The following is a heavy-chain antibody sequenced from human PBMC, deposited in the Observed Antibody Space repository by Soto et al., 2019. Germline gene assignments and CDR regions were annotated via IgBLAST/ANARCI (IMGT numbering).Heavy chain of an antibody. J-gene: IGHJ6*02. CDR1: GGTFSSYA. CDR2: IIPIFGTA. V-gene: IGHV1-69*01. CDR3: ARPRVGGVLSVPAVNGGYYYGMDV. D-gene: IGHD2-2*01. Sequence: QVQLVQSGAEVKKPGSSVKVSCKASGGTFSSYAISWVRQAPGQGLEWMGGIIPIFGTANYAQKFQGRVTITADESTSAAYMELSSLRAEDTAVYYFARPRVGGVLSVPAVNGGYYYGMDVWGQGTTVTVSS.